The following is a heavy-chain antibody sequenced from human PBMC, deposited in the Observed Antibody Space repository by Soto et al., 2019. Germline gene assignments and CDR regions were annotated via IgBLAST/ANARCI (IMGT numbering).Heavy chain of an antibody. CDR2: MYSGGST. J-gene: IGHJ5*02. CDR1: GFPVSSNY. CDR3: ARGLRGPSQFDP. D-gene: IGHD3-10*01. Sequence: EVQLVESGGGVIQPGGSLRLSCAASGFPVSSNYMSWVRQAPGKGLEWVSVMYSGGSTYYSDSVKGGFTISRDNSKNTLHLQLNSLRVEDTAVYYCARGLRGPSQFDPWGQGALVTVSS. V-gene: IGHV3-53*01.